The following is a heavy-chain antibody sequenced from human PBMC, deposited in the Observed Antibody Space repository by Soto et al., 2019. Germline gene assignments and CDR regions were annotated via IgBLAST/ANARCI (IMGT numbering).Heavy chain of an antibody. CDR2: IWSAERI. Sequence: SETLSLTCAVSGGSITTRGFSWSWIRQTPSKGLELIGYIWSAERIFSSPSLKSRVIISADRSKNQISLRLTSVTPADTAVYYCARASGDYGNYFFDSWGQGILVTVSS. CDR1: GGSITTRGFS. CDR3: ARASGDYGNYFFDS. V-gene: IGHV4-30-2*01. J-gene: IGHJ4*02. D-gene: IGHD4-17*01.